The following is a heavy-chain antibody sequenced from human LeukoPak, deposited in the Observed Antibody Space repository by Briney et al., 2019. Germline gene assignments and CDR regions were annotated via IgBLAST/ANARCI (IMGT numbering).Heavy chain of an antibody. CDR1: GFTVSSNY. J-gene: IGHJ3*02. Sequence: PGGSLRLSCAASGFTVSSNYMSWVRQAPGKGLERVSVIYSGGSTYYADSVKGRFTISRDNSKNTLYLQMNSLRAEDTAVYYCAREDSSGWYEGSYAFDIWGQGTMVTVSS. V-gene: IGHV3-53*01. D-gene: IGHD6-19*01. CDR3: AREDSSGWYEGSYAFDI. CDR2: IYSGGST.